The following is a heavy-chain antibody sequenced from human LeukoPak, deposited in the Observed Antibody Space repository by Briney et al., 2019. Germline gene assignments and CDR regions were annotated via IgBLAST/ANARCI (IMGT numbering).Heavy chain of an antibody. J-gene: IGHJ4*02. CDR1: GFTFTAYH. CDR3: ARGPHWDPHFDY. Sequence: ASVKVSCKASGFTFTAYHMHWVRQAPGQGLEWMGWINPNSGGTNYAQKFQGRVTMTRDTSISTAYMELSGLRSDDTAMYYCARGPHWDPHFDYWGQGTLVTVSS. V-gene: IGHV1-2*02. CDR2: INPNSGGT. D-gene: IGHD7-27*01.